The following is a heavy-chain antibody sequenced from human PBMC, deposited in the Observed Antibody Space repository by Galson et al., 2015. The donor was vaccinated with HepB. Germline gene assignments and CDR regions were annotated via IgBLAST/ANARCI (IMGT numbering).Heavy chain of an antibody. J-gene: IGHJ2*01. Sequence: SLRLSCAASGFTFSDYYMSWIRQAPGKGLEWVSHISSSSSYTNYADSVKGRFTISRDNAKNSLYLQMNSLRAEDTAVYYCARATYYYDSSGYYSHWYFDLWGRGTLVTVSS. CDR1: GFTFSDYY. CDR3: ARATYYYDSSGYYSHWYFDL. V-gene: IGHV3-11*06. D-gene: IGHD3-22*01. CDR2: ISSSSSYT.